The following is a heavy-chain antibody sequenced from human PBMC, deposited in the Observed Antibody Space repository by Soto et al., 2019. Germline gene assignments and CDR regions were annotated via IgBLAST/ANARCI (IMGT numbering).Heavy chain of an antibody. CDR2: INAGNGNT. CDR1: GYTFTSYA. Sequence: ASVKVSWKASGYTFTSYAMHWVRQAPGQRLEWMGWINAGNGNTKYSQKFQGRVTITRDTSASTAYMELSSLRSEDTAVYYCARVYYYDSSGYPDAFDIWGQGTMVTVS. CDR3: ARVYYYDSSGYPDAFDI. V-gene: IGHV1-3*01. D-gene: IGHD3-22*01. J-gene: IGHJ3*02.